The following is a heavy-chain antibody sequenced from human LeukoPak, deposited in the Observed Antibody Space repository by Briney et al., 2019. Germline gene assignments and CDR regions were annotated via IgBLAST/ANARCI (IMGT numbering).Heavy chain of an antibody. D-gene: IGHD6-19*01. J-gene: IGHJ4*02. Sequence: GGSLRLSCAASGFTFSSYGMSWVRQAPGKGLEWVSAISGSGGSTYYADSVKGRFTISRDNSKNTLYLQMNSLRAEDTAVYYCANRRWLVSSFDYWGQGTLVTVSS. CDR2: ISGSGGST. CDR3: ANRRWLVSSFDY. CDR1: GFTFSSYG. V-gene: IGHV3-23*01.